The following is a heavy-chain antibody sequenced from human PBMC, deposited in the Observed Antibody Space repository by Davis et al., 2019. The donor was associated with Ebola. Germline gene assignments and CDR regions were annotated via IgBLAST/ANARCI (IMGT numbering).Heavy chain of an antibody. D-gene: IGHD1-26*01. V-gene: IGHV3-30-3*01. CDR2: ISYDGSNK. J-gene: IGHJ6*02. CDR3: ARGHRWVGATTGFYYYYYGMDV. CDR1: GFTFSSYA. Sequence: GESLKISCAASGFTFSSYAMHWVRQAPVSGLEWVAVISYDGSNKYYADSVKGRFTISRDNSKNTLYLQMNSLRAEDTAVFYCARGHRWVGATTGFYYYYYGMDVWGQGTTVTVSS.